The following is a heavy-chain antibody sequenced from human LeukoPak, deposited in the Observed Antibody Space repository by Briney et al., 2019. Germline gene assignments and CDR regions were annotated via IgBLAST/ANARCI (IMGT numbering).Heavy chain of an antibody. J-gene: IGHJ4*02. V-gene: IGHV3-30*02. CDR1: GFTFSSYG. Sequence: GGSLRVSCAASGFTFSSYGMHWVRQAPGKGLEWVAFIRYDGSNKYYADSVKGRFTISRDNSKNTLYLQMNSLRAEDTAVYYCAKMATMGDDFDYWGQGTLVTVSS. D-gene: IGHD5-24*01. CDR3: AKMATMGDDFDY. CDR2: IRYDGSNK.